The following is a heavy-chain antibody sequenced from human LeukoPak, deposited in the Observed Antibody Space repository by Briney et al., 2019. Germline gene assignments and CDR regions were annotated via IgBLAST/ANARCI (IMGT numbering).Heavy chain of an antibody. CDR3: ARVGLLVRGRDSLPRFYFDL. J-gene: IGHJ4*02. CDR1: GFTLSSYA. Sequence: GGSLRLSCAASGFTLSSYAMSWVRQAPGKGLEWVSAISGSGGSTYYADSVKGRFTISGDNSDGKLYLQMNSLSAEDTAVYFCARVGLLVRGRDSLPRFYFDLWGQGTLVTVSS. D-gene: IGHD3-10*01. V-gene: IGHV3-23*01. CDR2: ISGSGGST.